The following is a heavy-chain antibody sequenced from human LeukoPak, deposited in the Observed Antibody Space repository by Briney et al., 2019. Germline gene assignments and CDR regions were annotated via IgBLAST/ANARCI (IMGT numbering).Heavy chain of an antibody. CDR3: AIATMEPYFDY. CDR1: GGTFSSYA. CDR2: IIPIFGTA. V-gene: IGHV1-69*05. Sequence: SVKVSCKASGGTFSSYAISWVRQAPGQGLEWMGRIIPIFGTANYAQKFQGRVTTTTDESTSTAYMELSSLRSEDTAVYYCAIATMEPYFDYWGQGTLVTVSS. J-gene: IGHJ4*02. D-gene: IGHD3-10*01.